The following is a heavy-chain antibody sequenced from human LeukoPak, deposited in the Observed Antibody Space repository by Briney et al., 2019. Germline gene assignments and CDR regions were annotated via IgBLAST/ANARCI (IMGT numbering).Heavy chain of an antibody. CDR3: ARHGRITWSHDAFDI. CDR2: IYPGDFDT. J-gene: IGHJ3*02. D-gene: IGHD6-13*01. Sequence: GESLKSSCKGSEYRFNSYWISWVRQMPGKGLEWMGIIYPGDFDTRYSPSFQGQVTISADKSISTAYLQWSSLKASDTAMYYCARHGRITWSHDAFDIWGQGTMVTVSS. V-gene: IGHV5-51*01. CDR1: EYRFNSYW.